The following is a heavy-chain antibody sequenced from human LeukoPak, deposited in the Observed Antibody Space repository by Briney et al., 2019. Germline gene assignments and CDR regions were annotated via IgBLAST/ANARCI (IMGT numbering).Heavy chain of an antibody. Sequence: SETLSLTCSVSGGSISSNYWSWIRQPAGKGLEWIGRIDTSGSTNYNPSLKSRVTMSVDTSKNQFSLKLSSVTAADTAVYYCARDTITLGYCSGGSCYSNWFDPWGQGTLVTVSS. CDR1: GGSISSNY. J-gene: IGHJ5*02. D-gene: IGHD2-15*01. CDR3: ARDTITLGYCSGGSCYSNWFDP. V-gene: IGHV4-4*07. CDR2: IDTSGST.